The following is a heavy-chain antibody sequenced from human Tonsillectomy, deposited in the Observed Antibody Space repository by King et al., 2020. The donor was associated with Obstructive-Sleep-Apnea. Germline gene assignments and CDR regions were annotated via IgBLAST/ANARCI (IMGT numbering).Heavy chain of an antibody. D-gene: IGHD5-12*01. V-gene: IGHV1-18*01. CDR3: ASGIGGYGGHDVLQDYYYGMDV. CDR1: GYTFTRYG. CDR2: ISGYNDNT. J-gene: IGHJ6*02. Sequence: VQLVESGAEVKEPGASVKVSCKASGYTFTRYGVNWVRQAPGQGLEWMGWISGYNDNTRYAQKFQGRVTMTTDTSTRTTYVEVRSLRSDDTAVYYCASGIGGYGGHDVLQDYYYGMDVWGQGTTVTVSS.